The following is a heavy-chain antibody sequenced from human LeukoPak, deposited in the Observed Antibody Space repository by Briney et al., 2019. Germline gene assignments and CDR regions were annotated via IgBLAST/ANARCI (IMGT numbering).Heavy chain of an antibody. Sequence: GGSLRLSCAASGFTFSNFGINWVRQAPGKGLEWVSSISSSSSYMSYADSVKGRFTISRDNAKNSLDLQMNSLRAEDTAVYYCAIDRYSSGWYTFDYWGQGTLVTVSS. CDR1: GFTFSNFG. CDR3: AIDRYSSGWYTFDY. J-gene: IGHJ4*02. D-gene: IGHD6-19*01. V-gene: IGHV3-21*01. CDR2: ISSSSSYM.